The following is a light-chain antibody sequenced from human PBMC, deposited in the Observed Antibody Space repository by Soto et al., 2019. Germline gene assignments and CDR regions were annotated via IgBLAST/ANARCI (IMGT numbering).Light chain of an antibody. Sequence: DIQMTQSPSTLSASVGDRVTITCRASQSISSWLAWYQQKPGKAPKLLIYKASTLDSGVPSRFSGSGSGTEFALTISSLQPDDFATYYCQHYDNYSREFGQGTRVEIK. CDR3: QHYDNYSRE. V-gene: IGKV1-5*03. CDR2: KAS. J-gene: IGKJ1*01. CDR1: QSISSW.